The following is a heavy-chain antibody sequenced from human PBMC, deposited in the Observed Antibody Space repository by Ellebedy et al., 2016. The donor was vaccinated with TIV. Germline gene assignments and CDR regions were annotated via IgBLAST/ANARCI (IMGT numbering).Heavy chain of an antibody. CDR3: ARDSDYGGVTNHWYFVL. CDR2: VSPYNGNT. V-gene: IGHV1-18*01. Sequence: ASVKVSXKASGYTFTNFGVTWVRQAPGQGLEWMGWVSPYNGNTNYGQKFQGRVTMTTDTSTSSAYMELRSLRSNDTAVYFCARDSDYGGVTNHWYFVLWGRGTLVTVSS. CDR1: GYTFTNFG. J-gene: IGHJ2*01. D-gene: IGHD4-23*01.